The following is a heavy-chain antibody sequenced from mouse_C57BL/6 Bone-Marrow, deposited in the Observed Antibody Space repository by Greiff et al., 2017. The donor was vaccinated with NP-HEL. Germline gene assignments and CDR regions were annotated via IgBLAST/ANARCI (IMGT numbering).Heavy chain of an antibody. J-gene: IGHJ3*01. CDR1: GYTFTSYG. CDR2: IYPRSGNT. D-gene: IGHD1-1*01. V-gene: IGHV1-81*01. CDR3: AREEGYYGGFAY. Sequence: VKLLESGAELARPGASVKLSCKASGYTFTSYGISWVKQRTGQGLEWIGEIYPRSGNTYYNEKFKGKATLTADKSSSTAYMELRSLTSEDSAVHFCAREEGYYGGFAYWGQGTLVTVSA.